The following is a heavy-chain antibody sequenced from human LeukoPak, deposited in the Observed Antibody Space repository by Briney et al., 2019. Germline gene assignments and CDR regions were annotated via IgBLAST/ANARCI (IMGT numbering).Heavy chain of an antibody. Sequence: SETLSLTCAVYGGSFSGYYWSWIRQPPGKGLEWIGEINHSGSTNYNPSLKSRVTISVDTSKNQFSLKLSSVTAADTAVYYCATRNNWNYDYWGQGTLVIVSS. V-gene: IGHV4-34*01. CDR3: ATRNNWNYDY. J-gene: IGHJ4*02. CDR2: INHSGST. D-gene: IGHD1-7*01. CDR1: GGSFSGYY.